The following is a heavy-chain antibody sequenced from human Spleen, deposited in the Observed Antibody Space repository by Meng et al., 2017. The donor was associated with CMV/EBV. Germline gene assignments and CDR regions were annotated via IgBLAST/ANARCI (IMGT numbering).Heavy chain of an antibody. Sequence: SLKISCETSGFTFHDYAMYWVRQVPGQGLEWVSGISWNSATIGYASSVKGRFTISRDNARNSLHLQMNSLTVEDTALYYCAKHSRIAAPSGYGMDVWGQGTRVTVSS. D-gene: IGHD6-13*01. CDR3: AKHSRIAAPSGYGMDV. J-gene: IGHJ6*02. CDR1: GFTFHDYA. V-gene: IGHV3-9*01. CDR2: ISWNSATI.